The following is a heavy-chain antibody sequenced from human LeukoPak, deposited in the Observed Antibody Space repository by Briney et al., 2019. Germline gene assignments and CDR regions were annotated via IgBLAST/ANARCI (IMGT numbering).Heavy chain of an antibody. Sequence: SCKASGYTFTGYYMHWVRQAPGKGLEWVGRIKSKTDGGTTDYAAPVKGRFTISRDDSKNTLYLQMNSLKTEDTAVYYCTPGGILMVYARYGMDVWGQGTTVTVSS. J-gene: IGHJ6*02. D-gene: IGHD2-8*01. V-gene: IGHV3-15*01. CDR3: TPGGILMVYARYGMDV. CDR1: GYTFTGYY. CDR2: IKSKTDGGTT.